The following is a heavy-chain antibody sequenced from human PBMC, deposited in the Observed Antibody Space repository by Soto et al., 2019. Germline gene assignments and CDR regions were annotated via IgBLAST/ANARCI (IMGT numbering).Heavy chain of an antibody. D-gene: IGHD3-3*01. V-gene: IGHV1-18*01. J-gene: IGHJ6*02. CDR1: RYTFTSYA. CDR3: AREAYLGYDFWSGYYSGTAGGYYHGMDV. Sequence: ASVKVSCKASRYTFTSYAISSARQAPGQGLEWMGWISAYNGNTNYAQKLQGRVTMTTDTSTSTAYMELRSLRSDDTAVYYCAREAYLGYDFWSGYYSGTAGGYYHGMDVSGQGTMGTVSS. CDR2: ISAYNGNT.